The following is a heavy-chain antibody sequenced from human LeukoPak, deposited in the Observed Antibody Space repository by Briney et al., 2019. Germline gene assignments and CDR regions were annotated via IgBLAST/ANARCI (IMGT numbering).Heavy chain of an antibody. CDR2: ISYDGSNK. CDR1: GFTFSSYA. Sequence: PGGSLRLSCAASGFTFSSYAMHWVRQAPGKGLEWVAVISYDGSNKYYADSVKGRFTISRDNSKNTLYLQMNSLRAEDTAVYYCARDVRTAAGIPPDYWGQGTLVTVSS. D-gene: IGHD6-13*01. CDR3: ARDVRTAAGIPPDY. V-gene: IGHV3-30-3*01. J-gene: IGHJ4*02.